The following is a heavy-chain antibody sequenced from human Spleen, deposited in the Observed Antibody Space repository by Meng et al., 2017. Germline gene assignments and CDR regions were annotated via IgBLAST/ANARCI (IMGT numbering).Heavy chain of an antibody. Sequence: GQLHERGAGLLDPSETLSLTCVVSGGPFRDYYWSWIRQPPREGLEWIGEINHSGSTNYNPSLESRATIAVDTSQNNLSLKLSSVTAADSAVYYCARGPTTMAHDFDYWGQGTLVTVSS. CDR2: INHSGST. CDR3: ARGPTTMAHDFDY. CDR1: GGPFRDYY. V-gene: IGHV4-34*01. D-gene: IGHD4-11*01. J-gene: IGHJ4*02.